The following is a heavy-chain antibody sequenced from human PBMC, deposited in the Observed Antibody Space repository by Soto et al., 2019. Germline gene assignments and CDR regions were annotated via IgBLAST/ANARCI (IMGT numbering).Heavy chain of an antibody. D-gene: IGHD6-19*01. Sequence: GSLRLSCAASGLTFSDYAMHWVRQAPGKGLEWVAVVSHDGRNTHYADSVKGRFTISRDSSKNTVSLEMTSLRAEDTAVYYFAKGGRQWLVTSDFNYWGQGALVTVSS. J-gene: IGHJ4*02. CDR2: VSHDGRNT. CDR3: AKGGRQWLVTSDFNY. V-gene: IGHV3-30*18. CDR1: GLTFSDYA.